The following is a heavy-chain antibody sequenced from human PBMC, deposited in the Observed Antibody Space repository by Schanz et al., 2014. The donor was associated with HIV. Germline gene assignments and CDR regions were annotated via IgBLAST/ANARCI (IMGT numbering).Heavy chain of an antibody. D-gene: IGHD2-21*02. CDR3: ARGLGRCGGDCRGSPLDY. CDR2: MNPNSGNT. CDR1: GYTFTNYD. J-gene: IGHJ4*02. V-gene: IGHV1-8*01. Sequence: QVQLVQSGAEVKKPGASVKVSCKASGYTFTNYDINWVRQATGQGLEWMGWMNPNSGNTGYAQKFQGRVTMTRKTSISTAYMELRNLRANDTAVYYCARGLGRCGGDCRGSPLDYWGQGTLVVVSS.